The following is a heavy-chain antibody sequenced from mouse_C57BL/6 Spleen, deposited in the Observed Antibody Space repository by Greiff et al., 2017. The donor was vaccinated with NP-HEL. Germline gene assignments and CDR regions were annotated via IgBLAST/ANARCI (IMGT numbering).Heavy chain of an antibody. V-gene: IGHV1-55*01. CDR3: ALIYYDYPWFAY. D-gene: IGHD2-4*01. Sequence: VQLQQSGAELVKPGASVKMSCKASGYTFTSYWITWVKQRPGQGLEWIGDIYPGSGSTNYNEKFKSKATLTVDTSSSKAYMQLSSLTSEDSAVYYCALIYYDYPWFAYWGQGTLVTVSA. CDR1: GYTFTSYW. CDR2: IYPGSGST. J-gene: IGHJ3*01.